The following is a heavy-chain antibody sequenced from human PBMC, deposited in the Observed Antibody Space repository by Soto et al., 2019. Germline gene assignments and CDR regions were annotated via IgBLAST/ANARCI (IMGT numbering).Heavy chain of an antibody. V-gene: IGHV3-23*01. J-gene: IGHJ5*02. Sequence: GGSLRLSCAASGFTFSRYAMSWVRHAPGKGLEWVSAISGSGGSTYYAASVKCRFTISRDNSKNTLYLQMNSLRAEDTAVYSCAKLARTIFCSNNWFDPWGQGTLVTVSS. CDR3: AKLARTIFCSNNWFDP. D-gene: IGHD3-3*01. CDR2: ISGSGGST. CDR1: GFTFSRYA.